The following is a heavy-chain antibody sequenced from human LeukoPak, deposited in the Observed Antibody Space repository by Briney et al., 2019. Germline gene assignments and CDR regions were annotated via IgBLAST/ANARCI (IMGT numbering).Heavy chain of an antibody. CDR1: GGSISSYY. Sequence: SETLSLTCTVSGGSISSYYWSWIRQPAGKGLEWIGRIYTSGSTNYNPSLKSRVTMSVDTSKNQFSLKLSSVTAADTAVYYCARESGSGWEYVFDYWGQGTLVTVSS. CDR3: ARESGSGWEYVFDY. D-gene: IGHD6-19*01. J-gene: IGHJ4*02. CDR2: IYTSGST. V-gene: IGHV4-4*07.